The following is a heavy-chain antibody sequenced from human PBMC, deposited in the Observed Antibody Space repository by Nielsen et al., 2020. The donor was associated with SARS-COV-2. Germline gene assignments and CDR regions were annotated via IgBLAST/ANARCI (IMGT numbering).Heavy chain of an antibody. Sequence: GGSLRLSCGASGFTISSSFMSWVRQAAGKGLDWVSVIYTEGSTSHADSVKGRFTISRDNSKNTLYLQMNSLRAEDTAVYYCAGDNWGRMDVWGQGTTATVS. CDR1: GFTISSSF. V-gene: IGHV3-66*01. CDR3: AGDNWGRMDV. J-gene: IGHJ6*02. D-gene: IGHD7-27*01. CDR2: IYTEGST.